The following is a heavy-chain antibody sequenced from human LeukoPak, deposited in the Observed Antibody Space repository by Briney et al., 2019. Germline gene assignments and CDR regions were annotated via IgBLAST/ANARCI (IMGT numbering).Heavy chain of an antibody. J-gene: IGHJ4*02. CDR1: GGSISSGSYY. V-gene: IGHV4-61*02. Sequence: SETLSLTCTVSGGSISSGSYYWSWIRQPAGKGLEWIGRIYTSGSTNYNPSLESRVTISVDTSKNQFSLKLSSVTAADTAVYYCARAYYYDSSGYYSIFDYWGQGTLVTVSS. D-gene: IGHD3-22*01. CDR3: ARAYYYDSSGYYSIFDY. CDR2: IYTSGST.